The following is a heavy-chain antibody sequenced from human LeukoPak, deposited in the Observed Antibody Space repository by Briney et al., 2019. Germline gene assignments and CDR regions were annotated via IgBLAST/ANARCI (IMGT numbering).Heavy chain of an antibody. Sequence: ASVKVSCKASGFTFTVYNIHWVRQAPGQGLEWMGWINPNNGGTNYAQKLQGRVTMTTDTSTSTAYMELRSLRSDDTAVYYCARLVYYGDYVGAYYYYYYYMDVWGKGTTVTVSS. J-gene: IGHJ6*03. D-gene: IGHD4-17*01. V-gene: IGHV1-18*04. CDR1: GFTFTVYN. CDR3: ARLVYYGDYVGAYYYYYYYMDV. CDR2: INPNNGGT.